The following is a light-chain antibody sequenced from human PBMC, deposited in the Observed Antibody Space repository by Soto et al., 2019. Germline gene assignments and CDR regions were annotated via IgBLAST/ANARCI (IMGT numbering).Light chain of an antibody. J-gene: IGLJ1*01. CDR1: SSDVGGYNS. CDR2: EVS. CDR3: SSYAGSNNYV. Sequence: QSALTQPPSASGSPGQSVTISCTGTSSDVGGYNSVSWYQHHPGKAPKLMIYEVSKRPSGVPDRFSGSKSANTASLTVSWLLAEDEADYYCSSYAGSNNYVFGTGTKVTVL. V-gene: IGLV2-8*01.